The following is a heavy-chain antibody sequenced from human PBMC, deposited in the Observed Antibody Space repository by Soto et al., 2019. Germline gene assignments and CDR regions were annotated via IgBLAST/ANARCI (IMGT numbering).Heavy chain of an antibody. CDR3: AKAYYYYYYMDV. V-gene: IGHV4-28*03. CDR1: GYSISSSNW. Sequence: SETLSLTCAVSGYSISSSNWWGWIRQPPGKGLEWIGHIYYSGSTYYNPSLKSRVTMSVDTSKNQFSLKLSSVTAVDTAVYYCAKAYYYYYYMDVWGKGTTVTVSS. J-gene: IGHJ6*03. CDR2: IYYSGST.